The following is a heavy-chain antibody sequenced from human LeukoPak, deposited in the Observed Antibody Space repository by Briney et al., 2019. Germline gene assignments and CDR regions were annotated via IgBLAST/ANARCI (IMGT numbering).Heavy chain of an antibody. D-gene: IGHD2/OR15-2a*01. CDR2: IYYSGST. CDR3: ARYTFGYFDL. V-gene: IGHV4-39*07. Sequence: SETLSLTCTVSGGSISSSSYYWGWIRQPPGKGLEWIGSIYYSGSTYYNPSLESRVTISVDTSKNQFSLKLSSVTAADTAVYYCARYTFGYFDLWGRGTLVTVSS. J-gene: IGHJ2*01. CDR1: GGSISSSSYY.